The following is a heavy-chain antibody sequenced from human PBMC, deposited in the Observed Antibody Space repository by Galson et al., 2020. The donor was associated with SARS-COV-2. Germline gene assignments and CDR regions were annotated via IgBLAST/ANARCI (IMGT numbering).Heavy chain of an antibody. J-gene: IGHJ4*02. CDR1: GFTVSSNY. Sequence: GGSLRLSCAASGFTVSSNYMSWVRQAPGKGLEWVSVIYSGGSTYYADSVKGRFTISRDNSKNTLYLQMNSLRAEDTAVYYCARATTDSSSPTFYWGQGTLVTVSS. V-gene: IGHV3-53*01. CDR2: IYSGGST. D-gene: IGHD6-6*01. CDR3: ARATTDSSSPTFY.